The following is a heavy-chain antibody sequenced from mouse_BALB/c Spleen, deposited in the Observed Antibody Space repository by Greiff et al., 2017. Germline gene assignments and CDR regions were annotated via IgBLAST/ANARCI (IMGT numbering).Heavy chain of an antibody. CDR1: GFNIKDTY. J-gene: IGHJ4*01. V-gene: IGHV14-3*02. Sequence: DVQLQESGAELVKPGASVKLSCTASGFNIKDTYMHWVKQRPEQGLEWIGRIDPANGNTKYDPKFQGKATITADTSSNTAYLQLSSLTSEDTAVYYCARYDGYAMDYWGQGTSVTVSS. CDR2: IDPANGNT. D-gene: IGHD2-14*01. CDR3: ARYDGYAMDY.